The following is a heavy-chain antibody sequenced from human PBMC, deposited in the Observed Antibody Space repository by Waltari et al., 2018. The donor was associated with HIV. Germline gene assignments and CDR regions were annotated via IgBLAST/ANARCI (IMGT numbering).Heavy chain of an antibody. CDR3: TRALAY. CDR2: IRSRGNRYAT. J-gene: IGHJ4*02. CDR1: GFPFSASA. D-gene: IGHD3-16*01. Sequence: EVQLAESVGGLVQPGGSLSVACGATGFPFSASAIHWGRQASGKGLEWVGRIRSRGNRYATAYGASVKGRFTVSRDDSKNTAYLQMNNLKTEDTAVYYCTRALAYWGQGTLVTVSP. V-gene: IGHV3-73*02.